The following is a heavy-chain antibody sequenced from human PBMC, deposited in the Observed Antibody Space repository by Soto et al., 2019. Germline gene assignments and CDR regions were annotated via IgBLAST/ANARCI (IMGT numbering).Heavy chain of an antibody. J-gene: IGHJ6*02. CDR2: IYYSGST. CDR1: GDSISSYY. V-gene: IGHV4-59*01. D-gene: IGHD3-10*01. CDR3: VTGRHYYYYGMDV. Sequence: PSETLSLTCTVSGDSISSYYWSWIRQPPGKGLEWIGYIYYSGSTNYNPSLKSRVTISVDTSKNQFSLKLSSVTAADTAVYYCVTGRHYYYYGMDVWGQGTTVTVSS.